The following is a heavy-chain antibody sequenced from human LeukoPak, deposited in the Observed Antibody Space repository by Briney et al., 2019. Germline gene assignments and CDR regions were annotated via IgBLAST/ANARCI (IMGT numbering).Heavy chain of an antibody. Sequence: PRRSLRLSCAASGFTFSSYGMHWVRQAPGKGLEWVAVISYDGSNKYYADSVKGRFTISRDNSKNTLYLQMNSLRAEDTAVYYCAKDFGTMVRGVTGDYWGQGTLVTVSS. CDR2: ISYDGSNK. CDR3: AKDFGTMVRGVTGDY. CDR1: GFTFSSYG. V-gene: IGHV3-30*18. D-gene: IGHD3-10*01. J-gene: IGHJ4*02.